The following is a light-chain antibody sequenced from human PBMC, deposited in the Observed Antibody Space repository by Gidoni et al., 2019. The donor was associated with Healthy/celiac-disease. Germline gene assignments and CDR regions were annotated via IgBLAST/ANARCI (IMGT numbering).Light chain of an antibody. V-gene: IGKV3-11*01. CDR3: QQRSNWPAIT. Sequence: EIVLTQSPATLSLSPGDRATLTCRASQSVSSYLAWYQQKPSQATRLLIYDASNRATGIPARFSGSGSGTDFTRTSSSLEPEDFAVYSCQQRSNWPAITFGQETRLEIK. J-gene: IGKJ5*01. CDR1: QSVSSY. CDR2: DAS.